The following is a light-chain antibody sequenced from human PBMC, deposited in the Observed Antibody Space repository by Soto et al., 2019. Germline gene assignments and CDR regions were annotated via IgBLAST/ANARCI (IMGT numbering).Light chain of an antibody. V-gene: IGLV7-43*01. CDR1: TGAVTIKYY. J-gene: IGLJ2*01. CDR3: LLDFGCVVI. CDR2: NTN. Sequence: QAVVTQEPSLTVSPGGTVTLTCAITTGAVTIKYYPNWFQQKPGQAPRALIYNTNNKHSWTPARFSGSLLGGRAALTLSGAQPEDEAEYYGLLDFGCVVIFGGGTKLTVL.